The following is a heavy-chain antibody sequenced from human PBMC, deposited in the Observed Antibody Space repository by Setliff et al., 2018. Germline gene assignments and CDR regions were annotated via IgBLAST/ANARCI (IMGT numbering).Heavy chain of an antibody. V-gene: IGHV4-59*02. Sequence: SETLSLTCTVSGGSVSTYYWSWIRQPPGKGLEWIGFIFYSGYTHYNPSLKSRVTMSVDVPRDQFPLELSSVTAADTAVDFCARGSGRGYSYGLFDYWGQGSLVTVSS. D-gene: IGHD5-18*01. CDR3: ARGSGRGYSYGLFDY. J-gene: IGHJ4*02. CDR1: GGSVSTYY. CDR2: IFYSGYT.